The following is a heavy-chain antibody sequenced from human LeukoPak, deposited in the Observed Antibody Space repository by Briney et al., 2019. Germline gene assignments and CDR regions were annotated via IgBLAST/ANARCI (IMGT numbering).Heavy chain of an antibody. J-gene: IGHJ4*02. CDR1: GFTFSTYA. V-gene: IGHV3-23*01. D-gene: IGHD6-13*01. Sequence: GGSLRLSCAASGFTFSTYAMSWVRQAPGEGLEWVSTFTSGGGYTYYADSVKGRFTISRDNSKNTLYLQMNSLRVEDTAVYYCAKGADVLIPAAGSLFDYWGQGTLVTVSS. CDR2: FTSGGGYT. CDR3: AKGADVLIPAAGSLFDY.